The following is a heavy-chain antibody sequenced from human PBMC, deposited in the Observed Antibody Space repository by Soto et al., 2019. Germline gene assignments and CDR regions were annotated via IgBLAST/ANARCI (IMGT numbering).Heavy chain of an antibody. CDR2: IYHSGST. CDR1: GYSISSGYY. D-gene: IGHD3-10*01. V-gene: IGHV4-38-2*01. CDR3: ARVSSSYGTGNYFDY. J-gene: IGHJ4*02. Sequence: SETLSLTCAVSGYSISSGYYWGWIRQPPGKGLEWIGSIYHSGSTYYNPSLKSRVTISVDTSKNQFSLKLSSVTAADTAVYYCARVSSSYGTGNYFDYWGQGTLVTVSS.